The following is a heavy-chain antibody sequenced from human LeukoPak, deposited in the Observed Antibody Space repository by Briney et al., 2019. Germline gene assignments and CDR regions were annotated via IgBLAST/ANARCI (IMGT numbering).Heavy chain of an antibody. CDR1: GFTFSNSG. V-gene: IGHV3-30*02. J-gene: IGHJ4*02. Sequence: GGSLRLSCAASGFTFSNSGIHWVRQAPGKGLEWVAFIRYDGSKQYYADSVKGRFAISRDNSKNTLYVQMNSPRAEDTAVYYCARLYSSTWENYFDYWGQGTLVTVSS. CDR2: IRYDGSKQ. D-gene: IGHD6-13*01. CDR3: ARLYSSTWENYFDY.